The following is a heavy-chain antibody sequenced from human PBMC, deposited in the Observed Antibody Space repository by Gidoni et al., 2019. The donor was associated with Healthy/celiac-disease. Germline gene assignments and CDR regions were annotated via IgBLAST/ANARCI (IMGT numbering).Heavy chain of an antibody. CDR2: IYYSGST. Sequence: QVQLQESGPGLVQPSATLSLTCTDSGGSISSYYWSWIRQPPGKGLEWIGYIYYSGSTNYNPSLKSRVTISVDTSKNQFSLKLSSVTAADTAVYYCARSGQDWSGYYWFDPWGQGTLVTVSS. CDR1: GGSISSYY. CDR3: ARSGQDWSGYYWFDP. D-gene: IGHD3-3*01. V-gene: IGHV4-59*01. J-gene: IGHJ5*02.